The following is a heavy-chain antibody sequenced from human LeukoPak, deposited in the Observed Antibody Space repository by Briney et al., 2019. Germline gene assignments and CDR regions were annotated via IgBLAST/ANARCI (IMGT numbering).Heavy chain of an antibody. Sequence: GGSLRLSCAASGFTFSSYSMNWVRQAPGKGPEWVSSISSSSSYIYYADSVKGRFTISRDNTKNSLYLQMNSLRAEDTAVYYCARVSDSSGWYVNYWGQGTLVTVSS. CDR2: ISSSSSYI. J-gene: IGHJ4*02. CDR1: GFTFSSYS. V-gene: IGHV3-21*01. CDR3: ARVSDSSGWYVNY. D-gene: IGHD6-19*01.